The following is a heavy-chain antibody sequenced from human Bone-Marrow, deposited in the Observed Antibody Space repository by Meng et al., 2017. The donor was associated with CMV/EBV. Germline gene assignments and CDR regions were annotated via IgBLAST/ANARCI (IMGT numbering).Heavy chain of an antibody. Sequence: GESLKISCAASGFTFSSYAMHWVRQAPGKGLEWVAVISYDGSNKYYADSVKGRFTISRDNSKNTLYLQMNSLRAEDTAVYYCARVVPAARGEDVWGQGTTVTASS. CDR3: ARVVPAARGEDV. CDR2: ISYDGSNK. V-gene: IGHV3-30-3*01. CDR1: GFTFSSYA. J-gene: IGHJ6*02. D-gene: IGHD2-2*01.